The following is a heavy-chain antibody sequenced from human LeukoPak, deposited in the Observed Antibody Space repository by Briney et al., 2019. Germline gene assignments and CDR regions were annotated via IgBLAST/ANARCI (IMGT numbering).Heavy chain of an antibody. D-gene: IGHD1-26*01. CDR3: GKEAVKWIPDY. Sequence: PGGSLRLSCSASGFTFNSYDMHWVRQAPGKGLEYVSDISSNGGSTYYADSVRRRFTISRDHYKNTQYHQMSSRRGDDAAVFYCGKEAVKWIPDYWGQGTLVTVSS. V-gene: IGHV3-64D*06. CDR2: ISSNGGST. J-gene: IGHJ4*02. CDR1: GFTFNSYD.